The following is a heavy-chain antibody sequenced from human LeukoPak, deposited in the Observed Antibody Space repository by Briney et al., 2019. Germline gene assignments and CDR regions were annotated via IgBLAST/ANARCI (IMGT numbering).Heavy chain of an antibody. J-gene: IGHJ4*02. Sequence: ASVKVSCRAPGYTFTGYYMHWVRQAPGQGLEWMGWINLNSGGTDYAQKFQGRVTMTRDTSISTAYMELSRLRSDDTAVYYCARDHRGYCSGTSCSTFGMDYWGQGTLVTVSS. CDR1: GYTFTGYY. D-gene: IGHD2-2*02. CDR2: INLNSGGT. V-gene: IGHV1-2*02. CDR3: ARDHRGYCSGTSCSTFGMDY.